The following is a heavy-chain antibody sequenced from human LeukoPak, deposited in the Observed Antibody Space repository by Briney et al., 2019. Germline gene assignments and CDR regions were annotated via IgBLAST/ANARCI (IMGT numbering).Heavy chain of an antibody. D-gene: IGHD3-3*01. J-gene: IGHJ4*02. CDR1: GFTFSSYA. Sequence: GGSLRLSCAASGFTFSSYAMSWVRQAPGKGLEWVSAISGSGGSTYYADSVKGRFTISRDNSKNTLYLQMNSPRAEATAVYYCAKAAYYDFWSGYFWGQGTLVTVSS. CDR2: ISGSGGST. CDR3: AKAAYYDFWSGYF. V-gene: IGHV3-23*01.